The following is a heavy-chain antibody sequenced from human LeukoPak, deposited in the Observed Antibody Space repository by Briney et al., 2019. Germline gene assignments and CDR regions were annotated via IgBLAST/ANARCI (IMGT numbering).Heavy chain of an antibody. V-gene: IGHV3-23*01. J-gene: IGHJ4*02. CDR2: ISGSGGST. D-gene: IGHD2-15*01. CDR3: AKDVEPYCSGGSCYSGVDY. Sequence: PGGSLRLSCAASGFTFSSYAMSWVRQAPGKGLEWVSAISGSGGSTYYADSVKGRFTISRDNSKNTLYLQMNSLRAEDTAVYYCAKDVEPYCSGGSCYSGVDYWGQGTLVTVSS. CDR1: GFTFSSYA.